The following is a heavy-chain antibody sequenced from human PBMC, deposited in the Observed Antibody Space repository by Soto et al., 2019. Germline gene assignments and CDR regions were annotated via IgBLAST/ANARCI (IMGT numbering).Heavy chain of an antibody. J-gene: IGHJ4*01. CDR1: GFTFSSYW. CDR2: IKQDGSEK. CDR3: PRDYLGNRRDSGSDY. V-gene: IGHV3-7*01. D-gene: IGHD6-6*01. Sequence: PGGSLRLSCAASGFTFSSYWMSWVRQAPGKGLEWVANIKQDGSEKYYVDSVKGRFTISRDNAKNSLYLQMNSLRAEDTAVYYCPRDYLGNRRDSGSDYWGQGTLVTVSS.